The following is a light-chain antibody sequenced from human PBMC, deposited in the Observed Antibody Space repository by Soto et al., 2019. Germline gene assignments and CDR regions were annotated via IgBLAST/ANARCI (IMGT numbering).Light chain of an antibody. CDR2: EVS. V-gene: IGLV2-18*01. CDR1: SSDLASYNR. J-gene: IGLJ1*01. Sequence: QSVLTQPPSVSGSPGQSVTISCTGTSSDLASYNRVSWYQRPPGTGPKLVIYEVSNRPSGIPDRFSGSTSGNTASLTISWLQPEDEAEYYRSFYTTASSYVFRAGTKVTVL. CDR3: SFYTTASSYV.